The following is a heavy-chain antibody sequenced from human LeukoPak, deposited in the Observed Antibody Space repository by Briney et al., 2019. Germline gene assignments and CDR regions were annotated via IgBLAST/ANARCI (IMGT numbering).Heavy chain of an antibody. V-gene: IGHV3-7*01. CDR3: ARELVAYYYYYMDV. CDR2: IKQDGSEK. D-gene: IGHD2-8*02. J-gene: IGHJ6*03. CDR1: GFTFSSYW. Sequence: HPGGSLRLSCAASGFTFSSYWMSWVRQAPGKGLEWVANIKQDGSEKYYMDSVKGRFTISRDNAKNSLYLQMNSLRAEDTAVYYCARELVAYYYYYMDVWGKGTTVTVSS.